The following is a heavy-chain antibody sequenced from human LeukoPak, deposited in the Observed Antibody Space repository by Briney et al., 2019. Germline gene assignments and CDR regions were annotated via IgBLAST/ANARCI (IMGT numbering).Heavy chain of an antibody. V-gene: IGHV1-69*04. CDR3: AREVVPAAMKDY. CDR1: GGTFSSYA. Sequence: GASVKVSCKASGGTFSSYAISWVRQAPGQGLEWMGRIIPILGIANYAQKFQGRVTITADKSTSTAYMELSSLRSEDTAVYYCAREVVPAAMKDYWGQGTLVTVSS. J-gene: IGHJ4*02. CDR2: IIPILGIA. D-gene: IGHD2-2*01.